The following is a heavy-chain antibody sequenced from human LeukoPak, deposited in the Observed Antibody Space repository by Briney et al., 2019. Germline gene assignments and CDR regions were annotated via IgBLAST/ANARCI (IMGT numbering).Heavy chain of an antibody. V-gene: IGHV3-30*04. J-gene: IGHJ6*02. Sequence: PGGSLRLSCAASGFTFSSYAMHWIRQAPGKGLEWVAVISYDGSNKYYADSVKGRFTISRDNSKNTLYLQMNSLRAEDTAVYYCARETVDFWSGYYPDGMDVWGQGTTVTVSS. D-gene: IGHD3-3*01. CDR2: ISYDGSNK. CDR3: ARETVDFWSGYYPDGMDV. CDR1: GFTFSSYA.